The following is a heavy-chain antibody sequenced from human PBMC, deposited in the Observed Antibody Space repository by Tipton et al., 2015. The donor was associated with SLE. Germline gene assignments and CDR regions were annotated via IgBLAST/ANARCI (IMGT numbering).Heavy chain of an antibody. CDR2: INHSGST. V-gene: IGHV4-34*01. Sequence: TLSLTCAVYGGSFSGNYWSWIRRFPGKGLEWIGEINHSGSTNYNPSLKSRVTISVDTSKNQFSLKLSSVTAADTAVYYCAREEQQQVSFDIWGQGTMVTVSS. D-gene: IGHD6-13*01. CDR1: GGSFSGNY. J-gene: IGHJ3*02. CDR3: AREEQQQVSFDI.